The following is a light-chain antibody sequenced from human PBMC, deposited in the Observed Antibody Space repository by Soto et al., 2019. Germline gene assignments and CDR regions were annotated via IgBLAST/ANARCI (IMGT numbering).Light chain of an antibody. V-gene: IGLV2-14*01. CDR3: SSYTNINTRACV. Sequence: QSVLTQPASVSGSPVQSITISCTGTSSDVGGYNYVSWYQQHPGKAPKLIIYEVTDRPSGVSNRFSGSKSGNTASLTISGLKAEDEAEYSCSSYTNINTRACVLGTGNKVTVL. J-gene: IGLJ1*01. CDR2: EVT. CDR1: SSDVGGYNY.